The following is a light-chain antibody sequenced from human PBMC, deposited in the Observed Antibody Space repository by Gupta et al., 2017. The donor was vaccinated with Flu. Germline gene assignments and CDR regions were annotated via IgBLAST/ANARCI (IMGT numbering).Light chain of an antibody. Sequence: IQMTQSPSSVSGSEGDRVTITCRASQVISSWLAWYQQKAGQAPKLMIYAAYSLQSGVPARFSGSGSGTDFTLTNSSLQPEDFATYCCQQANTFPPTFGGGTKVEIK. J-gene: IGKJ4*01. V-gene: IGKV1-12*01. CDR3: QQANTFPPT. CDR2: AAY. CDR1: QVISSW.